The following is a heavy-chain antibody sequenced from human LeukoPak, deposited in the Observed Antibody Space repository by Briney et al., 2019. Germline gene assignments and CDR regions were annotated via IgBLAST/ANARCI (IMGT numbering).Heavy chain of an antibody. CDR3: AREDPNWGSIQLDY. Sequence: SVKVSCKASGGTFSSYAISWVRQAPGQGLEWMGRIIPIFGTANYAQKFQGRVTITTDESTSTAYMELSSLRSGDTAVYYCAREDPNWGSIQLDYWGQGTLVTVSS. CDR2: IIPIFGTA. J-gene: IGHJ4*02. D-gene: IGHD7-27*01. V-gene: IGHV1-69*05. CDR1: GGTFSSYA.